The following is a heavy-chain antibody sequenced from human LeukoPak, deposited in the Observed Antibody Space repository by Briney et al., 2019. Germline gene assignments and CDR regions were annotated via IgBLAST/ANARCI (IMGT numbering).Heavy chain of an antibody. J-gene: IGHJ6*03. D-gene: IGHD3-16*01. V-gene: IGHV4-39*07. CDR3: ARADLGGYYYYMDV. Sequence: SETLSFTCTVSGASITSSNYYWLWLRQPPGKGLEWIGSIYYTGITYYNLSLKSRVTISVDTSKYQCSLRLSSVTAADTALYYCARADLGGYYYYMDVWDKGTTVTVSS. CDR2: IYYTGIT. CDR1: GASITSSNYY.